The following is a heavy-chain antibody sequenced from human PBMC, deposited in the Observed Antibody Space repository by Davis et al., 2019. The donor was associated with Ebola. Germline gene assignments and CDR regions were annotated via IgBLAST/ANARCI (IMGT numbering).Heavy chain of an antibody. CDR2: IYYSGST. CDR1: GGSISSYY. Sequence: MPSETLSLTCTVSGGSISSYYWSWIRQPPGKGLEWIGYIYYSGSTNYNPSLKSRVTISVDTSKNQFSLKLSSVTAADTAVYYCARRWVSKAVAGTGAFDIWGQGTMVTVSS. V-gene: IGHV4-59*01. D-gene: IGHD6-19*01. CDR3: ARRWVSKAVAGTGAFDI. J-gene: IGHJ3*02.